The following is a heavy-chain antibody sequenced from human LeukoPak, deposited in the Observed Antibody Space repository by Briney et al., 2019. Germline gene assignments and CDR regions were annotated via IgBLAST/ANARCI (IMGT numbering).Heavy chain of an antibody. J-gene: IGHJ4*02. CDR3: ARACGVGAVDY. V-gene: IGHV3-7*05. D-gene: IGHD1-26*01. Sequence: PGRSLRLSCAASGFTFSSCWMSWVRQAPGKGLEWVANINEDGSEKYYVDSMKGRFTISRDNAKNSQYLQVNSLRAEDTAVYYCARACGVGAVDYWGQGTLVTVSS. CDR1: GFTFSSCW. CDR2: INEDGSEK.